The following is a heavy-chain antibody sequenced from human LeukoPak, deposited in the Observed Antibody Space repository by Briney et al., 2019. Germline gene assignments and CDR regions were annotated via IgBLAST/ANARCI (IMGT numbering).Heavy chain of an antibody. CDR2: INHSGST. CDR1: GGSFSGYY. V-gene: IGHV4-34*01. J-gene: IGHJ4*02. CDR3: AREPFNDY. Sequence: SETLSLTCAVYGGSFSGYYWSWIRQPPGKGLEWIGEINHSGSTNYNPSLKSRVTISVDTSKNQFSLKLSSVTAADTAVYYCAREPFNDYWGQGTLVTVSS. D-gene: IGHD1-14*01.